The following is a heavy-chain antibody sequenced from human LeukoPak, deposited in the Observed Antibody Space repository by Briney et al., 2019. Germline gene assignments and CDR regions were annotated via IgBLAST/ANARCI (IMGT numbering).Heavy chain of an antibody. D-gene: IGHD4-11*01. CDR2: IYHSGST. CDR3: ARGGTVTPLTYRAYYFDY. CDR1: GSSISSGGYY. V-gene: IGHV4-30-2*01. J-gene: IGHJ4*02. Sequence: SETLSLTCTVSGSSISSGGYYWSWIRQPPGKGLEWIGYIYHSGSTYYNPSLKSRVTISVDRSKNQFSLKLSSVTAADTAVYYCARGGTVTPLTYRAYYFDYWGQGTLVTVSS.